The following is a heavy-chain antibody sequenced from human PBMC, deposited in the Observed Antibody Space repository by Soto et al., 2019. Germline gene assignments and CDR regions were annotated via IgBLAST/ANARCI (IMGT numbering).Heavy chain of an antibody. CDR3: PPCIKVQWNYDAFHL. V-gene: IGHV3-23*01. CDR1: GFTFSSFS. J-gene: IGHJ3*01. Sequence: GGSLRLSCAASGFTFSSFSMSWVRQAPGKGLEWVSHITASGGTTYYADSVKGRFTISRDSSRSTVYLQMNNLRAEDTALYYSPPCIKVQWNYDAFHLWGQGTMVTVSS. D-gene: IGHD1-7*01. CDR2: ITASGGTT.